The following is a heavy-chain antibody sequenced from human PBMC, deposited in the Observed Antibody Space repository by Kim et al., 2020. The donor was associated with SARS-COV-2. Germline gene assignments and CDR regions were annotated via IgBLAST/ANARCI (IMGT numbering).Heavy chain of an antibody. CDR2: IYPGDSDT. Sequence: GESLKISCKGSGYSFTSYWIGWVRQMPGKGLEWMGIIYPGDSDTRHSPSFQGQVTISADKSISTAYLQWSSLKASDTAMYYCARGGIVGATAPPHFDYWGQGTLVTVSS. CDR3: ARGGIVGATAPPHFDY. D-gene: IGHD1-26*01. CDR1: GYSFTSYW. V-gene: IGHV5-51*01. J-gene: IGHJ4*02.